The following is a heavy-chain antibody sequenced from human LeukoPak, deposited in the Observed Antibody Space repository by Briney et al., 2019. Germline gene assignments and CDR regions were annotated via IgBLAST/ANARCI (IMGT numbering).Heavy chain of an antibody. CDR1: GGSISSGSYY. CDR2: IYTSGST. D-gene: IGHD5-12*01. CDR3: TRDQNSGYDFLPYWYFDL. J-gene: IGHJ2*01. Sequence: SETLSLTCSVSGGSISSGSYYWSWFRQPAGKGLEWIGRIYTSGSTNYNPSLKSRVTISVDTSKNQFSLKLSSVTAADTAVYYCTRDQNSGYDFLPYWYFDLWGRGTLVTVSS. V-gene: IGHV4-61*02.